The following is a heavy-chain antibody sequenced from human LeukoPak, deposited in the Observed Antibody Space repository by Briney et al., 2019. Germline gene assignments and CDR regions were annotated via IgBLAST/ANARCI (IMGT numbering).Heavy chain of an antibody. V-gene: IGHV4-61*01. Sequence: SETLSLTCTVSGGSVSSGSDCWSWTRQPPGSGLEWIGYSYYSGSTNYNPSLKSRVTISVDTSKNQFYLKLSSVTAADTAVYYCAREAVGDYYGSGSDAFDKWGQGTMVTVSS. CDR1: GGSVSSGSDC. CDR3: AREAVGDYYGSGSDAFDK. D-gene: IGHD3-10*01. J-gene: IGHJ3*02. CDR2: SYYSGST.